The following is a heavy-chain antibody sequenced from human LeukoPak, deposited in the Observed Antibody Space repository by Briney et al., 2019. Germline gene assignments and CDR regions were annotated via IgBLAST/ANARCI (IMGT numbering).Heavy chain of an antibody. D-gene: IGHD6-13*01. J-gene: IGHJ4*02. V-gene: IGHV3-23*01. CDR3: AKDPEEYSSSSVSFDY. Sequence: GGSLRLSCAASGFTFSSYAMSWVRQAPGKGLEWVSAISGSGGSTYYADSVKGRFTISRDNSKNTLYLQMNSLRAEDTAVYYCAKDPEEYSSSSVSFDYWGQGTLATVSS. CDR1: GFTFSSYA. CDR2: ISGSGGST.